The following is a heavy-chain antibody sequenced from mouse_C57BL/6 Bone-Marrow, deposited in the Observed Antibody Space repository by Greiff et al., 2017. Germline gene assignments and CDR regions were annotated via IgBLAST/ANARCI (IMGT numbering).Heavy chain of an antibody. CDR1: GYTFTSYW. V-gene: IGHV1-59*01. CDR2: IDPSDSYT. D-gene: IGHD1-1*01. J-gene: IGHJ2*01. CDR3: ANLLLNY. Sequence: QVQLQQPGAELVRPGTSVKLSCKASGYTFTSYWMHWVKQRPGQGLEWIGVIDPSDSYTNYNQKFKGKATLTVDTSSSTAYMQLSSLTSEDSAVYYCANLLLNYWGQGTTLTVSS.